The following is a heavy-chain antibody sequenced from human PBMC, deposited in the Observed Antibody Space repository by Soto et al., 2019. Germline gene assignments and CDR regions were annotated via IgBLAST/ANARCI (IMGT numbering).Heavy chain of an antibody. CDR3: ATLYCISTRCYRFYSYYGMEV. CDR2: IYPGDSDT. J-gene: IGHJ6*02. Sequence: GEPLKISCQGSGFSFTTYWIGWVRQMPGKGLELMGVIYPGDSDTRYSPSFQGQVPISADKSISNAYLQWSSLKASDTAMYYCATLYCISTRCYRFYSYYGMEVWGQGTTVPVSS. CDR1: GFSFTTYW. V-gene: IGHV5-51*01. D-gene: IGHD2-2*02.